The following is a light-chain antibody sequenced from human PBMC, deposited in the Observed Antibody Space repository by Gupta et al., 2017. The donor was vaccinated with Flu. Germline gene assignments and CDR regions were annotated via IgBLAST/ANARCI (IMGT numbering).Light chain of an antibody. V-gene: IGLV1-44*01. CDR3: AAWDDSLAAWM. CDR2: HND. CDR1: SSNIGINS. J-gene: IGLJ3*02. Sequence: QSVVTQPPSASGTPGQRVTISCSGSSSNIGINSVNWFQQLPGTAPKLLIYHNDQRPSGVPDRFSGSKFGTSASLAISGLQSDDEAHYYCAAWDDSLAAWMFGGGTKLTVL.